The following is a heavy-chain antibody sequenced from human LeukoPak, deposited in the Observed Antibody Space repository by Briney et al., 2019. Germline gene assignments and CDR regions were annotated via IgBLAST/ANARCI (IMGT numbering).Heavy chain of an antibody. CDR2: IYYSGST. CDR3: ARHASSWYAHRYGMDV. CDR1: GGSFSGYY. Sequence: SETLSLTCAVYGGSFSGYYWSWIRQPPGKGLEWIGYIYYSGSTNYNPSLKSRVTISVDTSKNQFSLKLSSVTAADTAVYYCARHASSWYAHRYGMDVWGQGTTVTVSS. D-gene: IGHD6-13*01. J-gene: IGHJ6*02. V-gene: IGHV4-59*08.